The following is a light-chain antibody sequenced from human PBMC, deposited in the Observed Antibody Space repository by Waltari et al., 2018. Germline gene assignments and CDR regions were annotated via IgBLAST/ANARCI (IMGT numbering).Light chain of an antibody. CDR1: QSVLYSANSKNY. J-gene: IGKJ2*01. Sequence: DIVMTQSPDSLAVSLGERATINCKSSQSVLYSANSKNYLAWFQQKPGQPPKLLIYWASTRESGVPDRFVGSGSGTDFTLTITSLQAEDSATYYCQQSSHIPYTFGQGTKLEIK. CDR3: QQSSHIPYT. V-gene: IGKV4-1*01. CDR2: WAS.